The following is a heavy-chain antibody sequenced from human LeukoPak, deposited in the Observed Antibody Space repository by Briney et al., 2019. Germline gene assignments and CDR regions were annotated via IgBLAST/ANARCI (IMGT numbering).Heavy chain of an antibody. J-gene: IGHJ4*02. D-gene: IGHD4-17*01. CDR3: ARDPTTVTTIFDS. V-gene: IGHV4-30-2*01. CDR1: SGSISSGGYS. Sequence: SQTLSLTCAVSSGSISSGGYSWSWIRQPPGKGLEWIGYIYHSGSTYYNPSLKSRVTISVDRSKNQFSLKLRSVTAADTAVYYCARDPTTVTTIFDSWGQGTLVTVSS. CDR2: IYHSGST.